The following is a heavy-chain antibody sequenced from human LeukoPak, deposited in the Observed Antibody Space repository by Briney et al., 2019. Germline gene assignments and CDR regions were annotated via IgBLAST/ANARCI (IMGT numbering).Heavy chain of an antibody. Sequence: RQPAGXGLEWIGRIYSTGSTNYNPSLKSRVTMSVDTSKNQFSLRLRSVTAADTAVYYCARQIASAGTAGFDFWGQGALVTVSS. V-gene: IGHV4-4*07. J-gene: IGHJ4*02. CDR2: IYSTGST. CDR3: ARQIASAGTAGFDF. D-gene: IGHD6-13*01.